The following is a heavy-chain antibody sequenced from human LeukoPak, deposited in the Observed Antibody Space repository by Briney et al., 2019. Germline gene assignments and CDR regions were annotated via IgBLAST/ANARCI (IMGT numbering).Heavy chain of an antibody. CDR1: GFTFSNYN. D-gene: IGHD6-19*01. CDR3: ASNHGSGWYVGEY. Sequence: PGGSLRLSCAASGFTFSNYNMNWVRQAPGKGLEWVSYISSRSSAIYYADSVKGRFTISRDNAVNSLSLQMNSLRDEDTAVYLCASNHGSGWYVGEYWGQGILVTVSS. V-gene: IGHV3-48*02. J-gene: IGHJ4*02. CDR2: ISSRSSAI.